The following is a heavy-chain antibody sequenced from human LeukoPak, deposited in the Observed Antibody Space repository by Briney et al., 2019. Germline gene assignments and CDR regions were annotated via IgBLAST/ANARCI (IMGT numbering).Heavy chain of an antibody. CDR1: GGSMNINNYY. D-gene: IGHD3-3*02. V-gene: IGHV4-39*07. CDR3: ARGRAFFD. J-gene: IGHJ4*02. CDR2: IYYTGTT. Sequence: KTSETLSLTCTVSGGSMNINNYYWAWIRHPPGKGLEWLGSIYYTGTTYYNPSLNHRVTISVDTSQNQFSLKLSSVTAADTAVYYCARGRAFFDWGQGTLVTVSS.